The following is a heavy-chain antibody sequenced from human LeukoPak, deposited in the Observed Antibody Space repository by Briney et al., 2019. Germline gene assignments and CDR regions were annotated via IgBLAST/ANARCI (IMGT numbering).Heavy chain of an antibody. V-gene: IGHV4-4*02. J-gene: IGHJ4*02. CDR3: ASNWGYSQGH. Sequence: SGALSLTCTVSSGSIGSSNWWSWVRQTPGKGLEWIGEISLGGNTNHNPSLRSRVTISVDQSKNQLFLKLTSVTAADTAIYYCASNWGYSQGHWGQGILVTVSS. CDR2: ISLGGNT. CDR1: SGSIGSSNW. D-gene: IGHD7-27*01.